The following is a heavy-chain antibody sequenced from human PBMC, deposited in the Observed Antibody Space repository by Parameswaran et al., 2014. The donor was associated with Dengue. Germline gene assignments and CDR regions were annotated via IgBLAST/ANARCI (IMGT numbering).Heavy chain of an antibody. CDR3: GRKIETL. D-gene: IGHD5-24*01. J-gene: IGHJ4*02. CDR2: IGSSHSTE. Sequence: WIRQPPGKGLEWVAHIGSSHSTEYYADSVKGRFTISRDNAKNSLFLQMDRLRAEDTAVYYCGRKIETLWGQGTLVTVSS. V-gene: IGHV3-48*03.